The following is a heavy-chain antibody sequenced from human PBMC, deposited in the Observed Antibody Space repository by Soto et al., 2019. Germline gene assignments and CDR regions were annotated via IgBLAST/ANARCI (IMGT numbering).Heavy chain of an antibody. D-gene: IGHD2-21*02. CDR1: GGSFSGFY. Sequence: SETLSLTCAVSGGSFSGFYWTWIRQPPGEGLEWIGEINHSGTTNFNPSLRSRLTISLDSSKKHFSHKLTSMTAADAAVYYCARADRTLVTSYGLDVWGQGTTVTVSS. V-gene: IGHV4-34*01. J-gene: IGHJ6*02. CDR2: INHSGTT. CDR3: ARADRTLVTSYGLDV.